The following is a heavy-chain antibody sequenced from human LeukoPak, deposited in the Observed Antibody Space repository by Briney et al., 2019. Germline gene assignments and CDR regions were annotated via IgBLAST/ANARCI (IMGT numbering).Heavy chain of an antibody. CDR1: GFTFSTHS. Sequence: PGGSLRLSCAASGFTFSTHSMNWVRQARGKGLEWVSAINAASNAIYYAESVKGRFTISRDNAKNSLFLQMNSLRPEDTAVYYCTRRAPSHDFDSWGQGTLVTVSS. CDR2: INAASNAI. CDR3: TRRAPSHDFDS. V-gene: IGHV3-21*01. J-gene: IGHJ4*02.